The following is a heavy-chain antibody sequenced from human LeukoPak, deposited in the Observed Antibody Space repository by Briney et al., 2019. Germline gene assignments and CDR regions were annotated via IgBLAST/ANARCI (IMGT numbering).Heavy chain of an antibody. J-gene: IGHJ4*02. CDR2: ISDSGGST. CDR3: AKGKGSSSSSIDW. CDR1: GLTFSTYA. D-gene: IGHD2-15*01. V-gene: IGHV3-23*01. Sequence: GGYLRLSWRGSGLTFSTYATQWVRQAPGKGLEWVSAISDSGGSTYYADSVKGRFTISRDNSKNTVYLQIHRLRAEDTAVYYCAKGKGSSSSSIDWWGQGTLVTVSS.